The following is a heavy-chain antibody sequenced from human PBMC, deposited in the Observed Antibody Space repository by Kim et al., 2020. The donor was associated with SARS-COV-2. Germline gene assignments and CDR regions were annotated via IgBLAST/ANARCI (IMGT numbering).Heavy chain of an antibody. CDR2: ISSSNTYI. Sequence: GGSLRLSCAASGFSFSDYTMKWVRQAPGKGLEWVSSISSSNTYIYYADSLRGRFTISRDNAKNSLYLQMNSLRAEDTAMYYCARDRFGAPHAFDIWGQGTMVTVSS. CDR3: ARDRFGAPHAFDI. D-gene: IGHD3-10*01. CDR1: GFSFSDYT. J-gene: IGHJ3*02. V-gene: IGHV3-21*01.